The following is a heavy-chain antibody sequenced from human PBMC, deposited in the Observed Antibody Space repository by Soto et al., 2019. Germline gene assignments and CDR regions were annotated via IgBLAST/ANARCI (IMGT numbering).Heavy chain of an antibody. J-gene: IGHJ5*02. V-gene: IGHV1-3*01. Sequence: GASVKVSCKASGYTFTSYAMHWVRQAPGQRLEWMGWINAGNGNTKYSQKFQGRVTITRDTSASTAYMELSSLRSEDTAVYYCAKSRVLDNWFDPWGQGTLVTVS. CDR3: AKSRVLDNWFDP. CDR1: GYTFTSYA. CDR2: INAGNGNT. D-gene: IGHD6-13*01.